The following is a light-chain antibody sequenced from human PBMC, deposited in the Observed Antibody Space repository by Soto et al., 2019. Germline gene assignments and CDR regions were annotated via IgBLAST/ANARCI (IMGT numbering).Light chain of an antibody. V-gene: IGKV1-39*01. CDR2: AAS. CDR3: QQSYSTPYT. CDR1: QSISSY. J-gene: IGKJ2*01. Sequence: DIQMTQSPYSLSASVGDRVTITCRASQSISSYLNWYQQKPGKAPKLLIYAASSLQSVVPSRFSCSGSGTDVTLTISSLQPEDFATYSCQQSYSTPYTFGQGTKLEI.